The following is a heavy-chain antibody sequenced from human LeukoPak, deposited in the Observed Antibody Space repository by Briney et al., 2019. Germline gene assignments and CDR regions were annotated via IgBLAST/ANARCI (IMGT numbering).Heavy chain of an antibody. Sequence: PGRSLRLSCAASGFTFSSYAMHWVRQAPGKGLEWVAVISYDGSNKYYADSVKGRITISRDNSKNTLYLQMNSLRAEDTAVYYCARDSGSYLGDAFDIWGQGTMVTVSS. D-gene: IGHD1-26*01. CDR3: ARDSGSYLGDAFDI. J-gene: IGHJ3*02. CDR2: ISYDGSNK. CDR1: GFTFSSYA. V-gene: IGHV3-30*04.